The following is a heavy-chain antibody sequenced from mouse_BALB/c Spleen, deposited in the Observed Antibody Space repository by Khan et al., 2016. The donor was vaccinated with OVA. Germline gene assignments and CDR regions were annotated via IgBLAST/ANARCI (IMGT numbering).Heavy chain of an antibody. CDR3: ARAYYRYDGYYAMDY. Sequence: VMLVESGPGLVSPSQSLSITCTVSGFSLSRYNIHWVRQPPGKGLEWLGLIWGGGGTDYNSTLKSRLSISKDNSKCQVFVKMNSLQTDDTAMYYCARAYYRYDGYYAMDYWGQGASVTVAS. D-gene: IGHD2-14*01. J-gene: IGHJ4*01. V-gene: IGHV2-6-4*01. CDR1: GFSLSRYN. CDR2: IWGGGGT.